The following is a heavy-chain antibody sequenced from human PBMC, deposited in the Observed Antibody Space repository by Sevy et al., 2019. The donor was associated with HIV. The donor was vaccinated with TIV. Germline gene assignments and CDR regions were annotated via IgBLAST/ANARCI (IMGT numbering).Heavy chain of an antibody. D-gene: IGHD2-2*02. CDR1: GFTFSSYG. J-gene: IGHJ5*02. CDR3: ARAPRPYCSSASCYIIWFDP. CDR2: IWYDGSNK. Sequence: GGSLRLSCAASGFTFSSYGMHWVRQAPGKGLEWVAVIWYDGSNKYYADSVKGRFTISRDNSKNTLYLQMNSLRAEDTAVYYCARAPRPYCSSASCYIIWFDPWGQGTLVTVSS. V-gene: IGHV3-33*01.